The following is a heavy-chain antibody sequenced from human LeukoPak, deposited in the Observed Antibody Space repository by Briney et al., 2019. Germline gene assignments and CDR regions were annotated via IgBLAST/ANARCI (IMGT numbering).Heavy chain of an antibody. Sequence: SETLSLTCTVSGGSISSSSYLWGWIRQPPGKGLEWIGSMYYSGSTYYNPSLKSRVTISVATSKNHLSLRLSSVTAADTAVYYCARSMYSTNADSWGQGTLVTVSS. D-gene: IGHD6-13*01. CDR3: ARSMYSTNADS. J-gene: IGHJ4*02. CDR2: MYYSGST. CDR1: GGSISSSSYL. V-gene: IGHV4-39*02.